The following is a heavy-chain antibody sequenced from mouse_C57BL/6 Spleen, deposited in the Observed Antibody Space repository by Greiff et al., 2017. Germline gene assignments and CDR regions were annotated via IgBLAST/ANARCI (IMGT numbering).Heavy chain of an antibody. D-gene: IGHD1-1*01. CDR2: IDPYSGGT. CDR3: AVITAVVPFDY. V-gene: IGHV1-72*01. CDR1: GYTFTSYW. J-gene: IGHJ2*01. Sequence: QVQLQQPGAELVKPGASVKLSCKASGYTFTSYWMHWVKQRPGRGLEWIGRIDPYSGGTKYNEKFKGKATLTVDKPSSTAYMQLSSLTSEDSAVDYCAVITAVVPFDYWGQGTTLTVSS.